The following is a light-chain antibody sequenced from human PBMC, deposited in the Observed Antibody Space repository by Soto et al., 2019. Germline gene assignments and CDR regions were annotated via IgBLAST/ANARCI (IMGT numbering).Light chain of an antibody. J-gene: IGLJ1*01. Sequence: QSALTQPASVSGSPGQSITISCTGTSSDVGGYNYVSWYQQHPGKAPKLMIYEVSNRPSGVSNRFSGSKSGNTASLTISGLRAEDEAHYYCSSYTSSSTYVFGTGTKVTVL. CDR2: EVS. CDR1: SSDVGGYNY. V-gene: IGLV2-14*01. CDR3: SSYTSSSTYV.